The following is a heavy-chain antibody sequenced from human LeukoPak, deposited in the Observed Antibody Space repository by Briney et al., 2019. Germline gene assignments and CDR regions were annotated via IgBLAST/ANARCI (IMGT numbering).Heavy chain of an antibody. CDR3: ARGNTMVRGRFFDY. CDR2: MNPNSGNT. D-gene: IGHD3-10*01. V-gene: IGHV1-8*01. CDR1: GYTFTSYD. Sequence: GASVKVSCKASGYTFTSYDINWVRQATGQGLEWMGWMNPNSGNTGYAQKFQGRVTMTRNTSISTAYMELSSLRSEDTAVYYCARGNTMVRGRFFDYWGQGTLITVSS. J-gene: IGHJ4*02.